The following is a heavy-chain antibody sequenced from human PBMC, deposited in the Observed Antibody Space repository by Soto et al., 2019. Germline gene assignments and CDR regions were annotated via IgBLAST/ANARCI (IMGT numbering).Heavy chain of an antibody. CDR3: ARLPGLNSSGWSYYYYYMDV. D-gene: IGHD6-19*01. CDR2: IYYSGST. J-gene: IGHJ6*03. V-gene: IGHV4-59*08. CDR1: GGSISSYY. Sequence: SETLSLTCTVSGGSISSYYWSWIRQPPGKGLEWIGYIYYSGSTNYNPSLMSRVTISVDTSKNQFSLKLSSVTAADTAVYYCARLPGLNSSGWSYYYYYMDVWGKGTTVTVSS.